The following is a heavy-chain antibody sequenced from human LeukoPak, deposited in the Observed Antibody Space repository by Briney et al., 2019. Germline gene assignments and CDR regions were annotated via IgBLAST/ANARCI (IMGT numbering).Heavy chain of an antibody. CDR2: ISRNGGST. CDR3: VKESGFMVAPNSAFDI. Sequence: GGSLRLSCSASGFTFNSYPVPWVRQAPGKGLEYVSGISRNGGSTYYADTVKGRFTISRDNSKNTLYLQMSGLRAEDTAVYYCVKESGFMVAPNSAFDIWGQGTMVTVSS. CDR1: GFTFNSYP. J-gene: IGHJ3*02. D-gene: IGHD4/OR15-4a*01. V-gene: IGHV3-64D*06.